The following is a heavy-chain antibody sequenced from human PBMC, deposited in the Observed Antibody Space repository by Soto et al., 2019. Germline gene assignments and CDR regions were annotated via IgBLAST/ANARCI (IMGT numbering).Heavy chain of an antibody. Sequence: QLQLQESGPGLVKPSETLSLTCTVSGGSISSSSYYWGWIRQPPGKGLEWIGSIYYSGSTYYNPSLKSRVTISVDTSKNQFSLKLSSVTAADTAVYYCARQRVGATLDGYYFDYWGQGTLVTVSS. CDR3: ARQRVGATLDGYYFDY. CDR2: IYYSGST. D-gene: IGHD1-26*01. J-gene: IGHJ4*02. CDR1: GGSISSSSYY. V-gene: IGHV4-39*01.